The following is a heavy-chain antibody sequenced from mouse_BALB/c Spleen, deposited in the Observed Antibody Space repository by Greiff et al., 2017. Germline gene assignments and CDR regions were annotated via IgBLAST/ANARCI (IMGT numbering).Heavy chain of an antibody. V-gene: IGHV1-20*02. J-gene: IGHJ4*01. Sequence: EVKLVESGPELVKPGASVKISCKASGYSFTGYFMNWVMQSHGKSLEWIGRINPYNGDTFYNQKFKGKATLTVDKSSSTAHMELRSLASEDSAVYYCASYDYDGYAMDYWGQGTSVTVSA. CDR1: GYSFTGYF. CDR3: ASYDYDGYAMDY. D-gene: IGHD2-4*01. CDR2: INPYNGDT.